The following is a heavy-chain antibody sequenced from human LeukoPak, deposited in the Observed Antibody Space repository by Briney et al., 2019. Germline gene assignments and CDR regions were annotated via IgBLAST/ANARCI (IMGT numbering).Heavy chain of an antibody. Sequence: GGSLRLSCAASGFTFSSYSMNWVRQAPGKGLEWVSYISSSSSTIYYADSVKGRFTISRDNAKNSLYLQMNSLRAEDTAVCYCARDRLPRYSSSSDAFDIWGQGTMVTVSS. CDR1: GFTFSSYS. V-gene: IGHV3-48*01. D-gene: IGHD6-6*01. CDR2: ISSSSSTI. J-gene: IGHJ3*02. CDR3: ARDRLPRYSSSSDAFDI.